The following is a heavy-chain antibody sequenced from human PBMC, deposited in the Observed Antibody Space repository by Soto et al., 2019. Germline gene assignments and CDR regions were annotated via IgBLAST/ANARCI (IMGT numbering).Heavy chain of an antibody. CDR1: GFTFSNYW. D-gene: IGHD1-1*01. CDR2: IQQDGIER. V-gene: IGHV3-7*01. CDR3: ARDLDGKDI. Sequence: GGSLRLSCVVSGFTFSNYWMSWVRQAPGKGLEWVANIQQDGIERYHADSVKGRFTISRDNAKNSLYLLMTSLRAEDTAVYYCARDLDGKDIWGQGTLVTVSS. J-gene: IGHJ4*02.